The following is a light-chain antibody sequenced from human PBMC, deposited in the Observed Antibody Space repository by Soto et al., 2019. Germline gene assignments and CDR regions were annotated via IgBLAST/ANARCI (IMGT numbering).Light chain of an antibody. Sequence: DIQLTQSPSFLSASVGDRVTITCRASQGISSYLAWYQQKPGKAPKLLILAASTLQSGVPSRFSGSGSGTEFTLTISSLQPEDFATYYCQQLKTFGQGTKVEIK. CDR3: QQLKT. J-gene: IGKJ1*01. CDR1: QGISSY. CDR2: AAS. V-gene: IGKV1-9*01.